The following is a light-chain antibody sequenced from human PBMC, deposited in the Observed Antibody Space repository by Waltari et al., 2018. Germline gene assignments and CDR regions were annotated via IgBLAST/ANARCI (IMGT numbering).Light chain of an antibody. J-gene: IGKJ5*01. CDR1: QSVSTY. V-gene: IGKV3-11*01. CDR2: DAP. Sequence: EIVLTQSPVTLSLSPVERATLPCRANQSVSTYLPWYQQKPGHPPSLLIYDAPNRATGIPARFSVSGCGTDFTLTISSLGPEDFAVYYCQQRHTWVTFGQGTRLEIK. CDR3: QQRHTWVT.